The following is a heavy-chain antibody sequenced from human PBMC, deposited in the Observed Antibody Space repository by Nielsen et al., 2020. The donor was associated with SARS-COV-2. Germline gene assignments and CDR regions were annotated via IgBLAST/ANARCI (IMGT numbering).Heavy chain of an antibody. V-gene: IGHV5-51*01. D-gene: IGHD5-18*01. J-gene: IGHJ5*02. CDR2: IYPGDSDT. CDR3: ARRLGSYGPGGWFDP. CDR1: GYSFTSYW. Sequence: KVSCKGSGYSFTSYWIGWVRQMPGKGLEWMGIIYPGDSDTRYSPSFQGQVTISADKSISTAYLQWSSLKASDTAMYYCARRLGSYGPGGWFDPWGQGTLVTVSS.